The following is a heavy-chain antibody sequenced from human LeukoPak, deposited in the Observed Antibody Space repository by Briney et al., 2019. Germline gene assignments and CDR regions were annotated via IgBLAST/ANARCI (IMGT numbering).Heavy chain of an antibody. CDR2: INHSGST. CDR1: GGSFSGYY. J-gene: IGHJ4*02. D-gene: IGHD4-17*01. Sequence: PSETLSLTCAVYGGSFSGYYWSWIRQPPGKGLEWIGEINHSGSTNYNPSLKSRVTMSVDTSKNQFSLKLSSVTAADTAVYYCARVNGDYGIDYWGQGTLVTVSS. CDR3: ARVNGDYGIDY. V-gene: IGHV4-34*01.